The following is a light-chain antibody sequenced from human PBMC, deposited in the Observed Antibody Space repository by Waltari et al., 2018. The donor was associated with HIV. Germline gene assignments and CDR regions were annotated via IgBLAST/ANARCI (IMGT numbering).Light chain of an antibody. V-gene: IGLV3-21*02. CDR2: DDS. CDR3: QVWDASSEHLYVL. CDR1: TFRSQS. J-gene: IGLJ2*01. Sequence: SYVLTQPPSVSVAPGQTARLSCGGNTFRSQSVHRYRQKPGPDPVWVVYDDSGRPSGIPERVSGSNSGNTATLTISRVEAGDEADYYCQVWDASSEHLYVLFGGGTHLTVL.